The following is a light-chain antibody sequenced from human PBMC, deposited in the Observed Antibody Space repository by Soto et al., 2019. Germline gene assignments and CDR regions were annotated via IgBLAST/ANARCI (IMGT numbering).Light chain of an antibody. J-gene: IGKJ2*01. CDR1: QSLNSNY. V-gene: IGKV3-20*01. CDR2: RAS. CDR3: HQYVSSPLT. Sequence: EIVLTQSPGTLSLSPGERVTLSCRASQSLNSNYLAWYQQKPGQAPRLLIYRASLRATGIPDKFSGSGSGTDVTLTISRLEPEDFAVYFCHQYVSSPLTFGQGTKLEIK.